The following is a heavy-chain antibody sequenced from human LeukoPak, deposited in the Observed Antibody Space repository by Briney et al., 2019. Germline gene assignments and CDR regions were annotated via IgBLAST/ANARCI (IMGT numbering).Heavy chain of an antibody. D-gene: IGHD3-22*01. CDR1: GFTFSSYA. CDR3: AKLGSDLSITMIVVVHFDY. V-gene: IGHV3-23*01. J-gene: IGHJ4*02. Sequence: GGSLRLSCAASGFTFSSYAMSWVRQAPGKGLEWVSAISGSGGSTYYADSVKGRFAISRDNSKNTLYLQMNSLRAEDTAVYYCAKLGSDLSITMIVVVHFDYWGQGTLVTVSS. CDR2: ISGSGGST.